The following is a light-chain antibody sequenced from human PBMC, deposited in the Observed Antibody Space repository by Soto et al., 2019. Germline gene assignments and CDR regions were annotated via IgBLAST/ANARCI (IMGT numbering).Light chain of an antibody. V-gene: IGLV8-61*01. CDR3: VLYMGSGIWV. CDR2: STN. Sequence: QTVVTKEPSFSVSPGRTVTLTCGLSSGSVSTSYYPSWYQQTPGQAPRTLMYSTNTRSSGVPDRFSGSILGNKAALTITGAQADDESDYYCVLYMGSGIWVFGGGTKLTVL. CDR1: SGSVSTSYY. J-gene: IGLJ3*02.